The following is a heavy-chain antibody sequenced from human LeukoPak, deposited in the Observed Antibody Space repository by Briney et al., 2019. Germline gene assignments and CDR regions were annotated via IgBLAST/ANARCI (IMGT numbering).Heavy chain of an antibody. V-gene: IGHV4-39*01. Sequence: SETLSLTCIVSGGSISNSSYYWGWIRQPPGKGLEWIGSVYYSGSAYYNPSLKSRVTISVDTSKNQFSLKLTSVTAADTAVYYCARHWVVTPNYWGQGTLVTVSS. D-gene: IGHD4-23*01. CDR2: VYYSGSA. CDR3: ARHWVVTPNY. J-gene: IGHJ4*02. CDR1: GGSISNSSYY.